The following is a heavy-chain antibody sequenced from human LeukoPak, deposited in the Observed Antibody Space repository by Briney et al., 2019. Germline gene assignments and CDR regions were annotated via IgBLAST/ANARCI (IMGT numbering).Heavy chain of an antibody. J-gene: IGHJ6*02. V-gene: IGHV4-34*01. D-gene: IGHD3-3*01. Sequence: SETLSLTCAVYGGSFSGYYWSWIRQPPGKGLEWIGEINHSGSTNYNPSLKSRVTISVDTSKNQFSLKLSSVTAADTAVYYCARRPLFGVVPWGMDVWGQGTTVTVSS. CDR3: ARRPLFGVVPWGMDV. CDR1: GGSFSGYY. CDR2: INHSGST.